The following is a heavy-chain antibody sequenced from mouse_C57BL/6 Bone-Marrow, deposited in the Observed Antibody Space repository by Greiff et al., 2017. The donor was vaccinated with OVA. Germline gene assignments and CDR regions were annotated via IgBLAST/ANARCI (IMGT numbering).Heavy chain of an antibody. V-gene: IGHV1-82*01. CDR1: GYAFSSSW. CDR2: IYPGDGDT. Sequence: QVQLKQSGPELVKPGASVKISCKASGYAFSSSWMNWVKQRPGKGLEWIGRIYPGDGDTNYNGKFKGKATLTADKSSSTAYMQLSRLTSEDSAVYFCAARYDGSSYRFAYWGQGTLVTVSA. J-gene: IGHJ3*01. D-gene: IGHD1-1*01. CDR3: AARYDGSSYRFAY.